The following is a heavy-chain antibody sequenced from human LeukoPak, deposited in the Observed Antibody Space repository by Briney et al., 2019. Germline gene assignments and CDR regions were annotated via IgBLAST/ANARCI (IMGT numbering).Heavy chain of an antibody. CDR1: SGSISSLY. Sequence: TSETLSLTCSVSSGSISSLYWSWIRQPPGKGLEWIGYIYYTGSTNYNPSLKSRVTMFVDMSKNQFSLRLSSVTAADTAVYYCARHRAYSSSSPFDYWGQGTLVTVSS. D-gene: IGHD6-6*01. CDR2: IYYTGST. V-gene: IGHV4-59*08. CDR3: ARHRAYSSSSPFDY. J-gene: IGHJ4*02.